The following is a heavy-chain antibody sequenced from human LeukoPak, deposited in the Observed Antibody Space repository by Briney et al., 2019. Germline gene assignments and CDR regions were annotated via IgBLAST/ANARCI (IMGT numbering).Heavy chain of an antibody. D-gene: IGHD6-13*01. J-gene: IGHJ5*02. Sequence: SETLSLTCTVSGVSISSYYWSWIRQPPGKGLELVGYIYYSGRTNYTPSLQSRVNISVDTSKTQLSLKLSSVTAADTAVYYCARFSVAEAGTGWFDTWGQGTLVSVS. V-gene: IGHV4-59*01. CDR2: IYYSGRT. CDR1: GVSISSYY. CDR3: ARFSVAEAGTGWFDT.